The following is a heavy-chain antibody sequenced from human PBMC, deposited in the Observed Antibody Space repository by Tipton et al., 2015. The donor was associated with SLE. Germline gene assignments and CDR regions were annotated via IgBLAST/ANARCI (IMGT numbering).Heavy chain of an antibody. CDR3: AGSNRAGYFYYGMDV. Sequence: TLSLTCTVSGGSVSSNYWSWIRQPPGKGLEWIGYIDYRDITNYNPSLKSRVTIFVDTSKNQISLKLSSVTAADTAVYYCAGSNRAGYFYYGMDVWGRGTTVTVSS. D-gene: IGHD1-14*01. J-gene: IGHJ6*02. V-gene: IGHV4-59*02. CDR1: GGSVSSNY. CDR2: IDYRDIT.